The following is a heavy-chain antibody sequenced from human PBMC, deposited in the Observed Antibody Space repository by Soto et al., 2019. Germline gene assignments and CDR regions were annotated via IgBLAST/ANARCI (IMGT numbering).Heavy chain of an antibody. J-gene: IGHJ5*02. CDR2: INHSGST. CDR3: ARGRVIVVVTDNWFDP. Sequence: PSETLSLTCTVSGGSISSYYWSWIRQPPGKGLEWIGEINHSGSTNYNPSLKSRVTISVDTSKNQFSLKLSSVTAADTAVYYCARGRVIVVVTDNWFDPWGQGTLVTVSS. CDR1: GGSISSYY. V-gene: IGHV4-34*01. D-gene: IGHD2-21*02.